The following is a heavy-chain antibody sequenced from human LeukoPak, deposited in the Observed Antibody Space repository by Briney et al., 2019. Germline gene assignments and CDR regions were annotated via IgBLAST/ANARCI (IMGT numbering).Heavy chain of an antibody. CDR2: ISSSSSYI. CDR1: GFTFSSYS. J-gene: IGHJ3*02. CDR3: ARDGYYYDSSGYYIDAFDI. Sequence: GGSLRLSCAASGFTFSSYSMNWVRQAPGKGLEWVSSISSSSSYIYYADSVKGRFTISRDNAKNSLYLQMNSLRAEDTAVYPGARDGYYYDSSGYYIDAFDIWGQGTMVTVSS. V-gene: IGHV3-21*01. D-gene: IGHD3-22*01.